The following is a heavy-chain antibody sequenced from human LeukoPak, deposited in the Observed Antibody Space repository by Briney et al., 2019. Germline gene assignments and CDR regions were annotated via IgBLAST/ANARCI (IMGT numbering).Heavy chain of an antibody. CDR3: ARNYGSGNYYTPSDL. J-gene: IGHJ5*02. CDR1: GYPFTTYW. Sequence: GESLKISFKGSGYPFTTYWIAWGRPMPGKGLGWMGIVYPGDYDTRYSPSFQGQVTISADESINTAYLQWSNLKASDTTMYYCARNYGSGNYYTPSDLWGQGTLVTVSS. CDR2: VYPGDYDT. D-gene: IGHD3-10*01. V-gene: IGHV5-51*01.